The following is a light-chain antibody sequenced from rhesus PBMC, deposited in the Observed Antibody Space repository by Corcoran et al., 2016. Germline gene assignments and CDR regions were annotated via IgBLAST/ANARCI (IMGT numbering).Light chain of an antibody. CDR2: WAS. CDR1: QSLLYSSNNKNY. CDR3: QQYYSTPYS. V-gene: IGKV4-1*01. Sequence: DIVMTQSPDSLAVSLGERVTINCKSSQSLLYSSNNKNYLAWYQQKPGQAPKLLIYWASTRESGVPNRFRGGGSGPDFTLTISGLQAEDLAVYYCQQYYSTPYSFGQGTKVEIK. J-gene: IGKJ2*01.